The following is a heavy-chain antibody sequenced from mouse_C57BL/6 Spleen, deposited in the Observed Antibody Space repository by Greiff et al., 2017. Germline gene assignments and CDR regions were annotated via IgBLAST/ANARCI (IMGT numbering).Heavy chain of an antibody. V-gene: IGHV1-66*01. J-gene: IGHJ2*01. CDR1: GYSFTSYY. D-gene: IGHD2-13*01. CDR2: IYPGSGNT. CDR3: ARGGVTRYFDY. Sequence: QVQLQQSGPELVKPGASVKISCKASGYSFTSYYIHWVKQRPGQGLEWIGWIYPGSGNTKYNEQFKGKATLTADTSSSTAYMQLSSLTAEDSAVYYCARGGVTRYFDYWGQGTTLTVSS.